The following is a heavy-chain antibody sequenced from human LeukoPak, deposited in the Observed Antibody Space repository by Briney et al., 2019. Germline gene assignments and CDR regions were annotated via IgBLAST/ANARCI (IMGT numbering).Heavy chain of an antibody. D-gene: IGHD2-15*01. CDR3: ARDVDICGGSSFDY. V-gene: IGHV4-61*02. CDR2: IYTSGST. CDR1: GGSISSGSYY. Sequence: PSQTLSLTCTVSGGSISSGSYYWSWIRQPAGKGLEWIGRIYTSGSTNYNPSLKSRVTISLDTSKNQFSLKLSSVTAADTAVYFCARDVDICGGSSFDYWGQGTLV. J-gene: IGHJ4*02.